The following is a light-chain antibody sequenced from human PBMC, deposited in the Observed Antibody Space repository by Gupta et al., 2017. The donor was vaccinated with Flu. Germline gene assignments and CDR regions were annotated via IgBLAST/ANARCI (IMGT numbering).Light chain of an antibody. CDR2: DAS. Sequence: EIVLTQSPAIISLSPGERATLSCRASQSVSSYLAWYQQKPGQTPRLLIYDASNRATGIPARFSGSGSGTDLTLTISSLEPEDFAVYYCQQRSSWPNTFGQGTKLEI. CDR3: QQRSSWPNT. J-gene: IGKJ2*01. CDR1: QSVSSY. V-gene: IGKV3-11*01.